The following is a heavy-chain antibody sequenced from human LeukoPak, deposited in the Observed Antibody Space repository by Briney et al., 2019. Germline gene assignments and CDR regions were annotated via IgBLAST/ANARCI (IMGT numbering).Heavy chain of an antibody. D-gene: IGHD1-26*01. V-gene: IGHV1-18*01. CDR1: GYPFGNFA. CDR2: ISGDKGPT. CDR3: ARQASLHGKRFDY. J-gene: IGHJ4*02. Sequence: ASVKVSCKASGYPFGNFAITWVRQARGQGLEWLGWISGDKGPTYYAPKLQGRVTLTTDTSTSTAYMELTNLRSDDTAVYYCARQASLHGKRFDYWGQGTLVTVSS.